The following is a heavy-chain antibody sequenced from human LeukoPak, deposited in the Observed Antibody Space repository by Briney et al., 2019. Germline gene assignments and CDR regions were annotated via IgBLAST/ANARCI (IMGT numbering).Heavy chain of an antibody. CDR2: ISGSGGGT. CDR3: ARRTETGSNNFNS. CDR1: GFTFRIYA. Sequence: GGSLRLSCATSGFTFRIYAMTWVRQAPGKGLEWVSAISGSGGGTYYRDSVKGRFTISRDNSNNILFLQMNSLRVDDTAVYFCARRTETGSNNFNSWGQGTLVTVSS. V-gene: IGHV3-23*01. D-gene: IGHD1-7*01. J-gene: IGHJ4*02.